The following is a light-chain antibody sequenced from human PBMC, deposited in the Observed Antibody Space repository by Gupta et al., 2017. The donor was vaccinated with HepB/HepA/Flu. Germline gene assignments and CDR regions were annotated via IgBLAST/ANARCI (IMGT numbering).Light chain of an antibody. V-gene: IGKV3-11*01. J-gene: IGKJ2*04. Sequence: EIVLTQSPATLSLSPGERATLSCRASQSVSSYLAWYQQKPGQAPRLLIYDASNRATSIPARFSGSGSGTDFTLTISSLEPEDFAVYYCQQRSNWPCSFGQGTKLEIK. CDR2: DAS. CDR1: QSVSSY. CDR3: QQRSNWPCS.